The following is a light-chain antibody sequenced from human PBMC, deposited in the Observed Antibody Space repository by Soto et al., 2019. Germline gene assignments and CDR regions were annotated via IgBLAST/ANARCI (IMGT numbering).Light chain of an antibody. V-gene: IGLV2-14*03. CDR2: DVT. CDR1: SSDVGGYNF. J-gene: IGLJ1*01. CDR3: SSYTSSSSYYV. Sequence: QSVLTQPASVSGSPGQSITISCTGTSSDVGGYNFVSWYQHHPGKAPKLMIFDVTNRPLGVSNRFSGSKSGNTASLTISGLQAEDEADYYFSSYTSSSSYYVFGTGTKGTVL.